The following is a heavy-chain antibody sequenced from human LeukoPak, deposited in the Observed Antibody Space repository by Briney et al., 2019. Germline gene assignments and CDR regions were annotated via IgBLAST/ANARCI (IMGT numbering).Heavy chain of an antibody. CDR2: ISSSSSTI. Sequence: GGSLRLSCAASGFTFSSYGMNWVRQAPGKGLEWVSYISSSSSTIYYADSVKGRFTISRDNAKNSLYLQMNSLRAEDTAVYYCARARSSRAVTTAYWGQGTLVTVSS. D-gene: IGHD4-17*01. J-gene: IGHJ4*02. CDR3: ARARSSRAVTTAY. CDR1: GFTFSSYG. V-gene: IGHV3-48*01.